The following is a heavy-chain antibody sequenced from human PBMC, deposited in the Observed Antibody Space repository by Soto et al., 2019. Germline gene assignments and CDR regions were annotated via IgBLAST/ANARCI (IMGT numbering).Heavy chain of an antibody. CDR2: IYPGDSDT. J-gene: IGHJ3*02. V-gene: IGHV5-51*01. D-gene: IGHD3-22*01. CDR1: GYSFTSYW. Sequence: PGESLKISCKGSGYSFTSYWIGWVRQMPGKGLEWMGIIYPGDSDTRYSPSFQGQVTISADKSISTDYLQWSSLKDSDTAMYYCARRNNPYYYDSSGFPLDFDIWGQGTMVTVSS. CDR3: ARRNNPYYYDSSGFPLDFDI.